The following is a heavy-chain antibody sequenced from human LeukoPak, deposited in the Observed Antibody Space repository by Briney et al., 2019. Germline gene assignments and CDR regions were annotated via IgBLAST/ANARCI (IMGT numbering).Heavy chain of an antibody. CDR2: INHGDTT. CDR3: ARGPSGYRGTYFDY. D-gene: IGHD5-12*01. Sequence: PETPSLTCAVYGGSFSGYYWSWIRQPPGKGLEWMGEINHGDTTNYNPSLKSRVTISIDMSKNQFSLKLSSVTAADTAVYYCARGPSGYRGTYFDYWGQGSLVTVPS. CDR1: GGSFSGYY. V-gene: IGHV4-34*01. J-gene: IGHJ4*01.